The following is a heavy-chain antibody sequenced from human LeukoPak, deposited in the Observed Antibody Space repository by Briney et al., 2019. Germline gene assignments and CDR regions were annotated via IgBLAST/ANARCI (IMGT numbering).Heavy chain of an antibody. CDR1: GFTFDDYA. V-gene: IGHV3-43*02. CDR3: ANDYRSGSFHDF. Sequence: GGSLRLSCAASGFTFDDYAMHWVRQAPGKGLEWVSLISGDGGSTYYADSVKGRFTISRDNSKNTLYLQMNTLRAEDTAVYYCANDYRSGSFHDFWGQGTLVTVSS. CDR2: ISGDGGST. D-gene: IGHD3-10*01. J-gene: IGHJ4*02.